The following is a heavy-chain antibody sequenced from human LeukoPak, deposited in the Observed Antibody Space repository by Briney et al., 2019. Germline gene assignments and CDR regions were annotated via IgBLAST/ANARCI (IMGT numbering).Heavy chain of an antibody. CDR2: ISWNSGSI. CDR3: AKDRGAVAGGIFDY. Sequence: QAGVSLRLSCAASGFTFDDYAMHWVRQAPGKGLEWVSGISWNSGSIGYADSVKGRFTISRDNAKNSLYLQMNSLRAEDTALYYCAKDRGAVAGGIFDYWGQGTLVTVSS. D-gene: IGHD6-19*01. CDR1: GFTFDDYA. V-gene: IGHV3-9*01. J-gene: IGHJ4*02.